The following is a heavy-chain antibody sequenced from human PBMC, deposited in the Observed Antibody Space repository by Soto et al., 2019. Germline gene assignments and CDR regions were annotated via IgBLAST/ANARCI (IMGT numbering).Heavy chain of an antibody. V-gene: IGHV4-59*01. Sequence: PSETLSLTCTVSGGSISSYYWSWIRQPPGKGLEWIGYIYYSGSTSYNPSLKSRVTISVDTSKNQFSLKLSSVTAADTAVFYCARLPGYSSGVFDYWGQGTMVTVYS. CDR1: GGSISSYY. CDR3: ARLPGYSSGVFDY. CDR2: IYYSGST. J-gene: IGHJ4*02. D-gene: IGHD6-19*01.